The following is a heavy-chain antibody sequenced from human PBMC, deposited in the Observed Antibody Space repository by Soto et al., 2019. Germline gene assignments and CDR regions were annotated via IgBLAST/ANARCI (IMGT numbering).Heavy chain of an antibody. D-gene: IGHD3-3*01. J-gene: IGHJ6*02. Sequence: GASVKVSCKASGYTFTSYGISWVRQAPGQGLEWMGWISAYNGNTNYAQKLQGRVTMTTDTSTSTAYMELRSLGSDDTAVYYCATSPRFLEWLFLRQYGMDVWGQGTTVTVSS. CDR1: GYTFTSYG. V-gene: IGHV1-18*01. CDR3: ATSPRFLEWLFLRQYGMDV. CDR2: ISAYNGNT.